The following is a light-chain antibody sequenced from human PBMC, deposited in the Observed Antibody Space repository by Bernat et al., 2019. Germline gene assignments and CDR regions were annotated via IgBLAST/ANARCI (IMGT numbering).Light chain of an antibody. CDR3: QQRTNWIT. CDR2: DAS. J-gene: IGKJ5*01. Sequence: EIVLTQSPATLSLSPGDRATLSCRASQSVNTYLAWYQQKSGQAPRLLIYDASTRATGIPARFSGGGSGTDLTLTISSLEPEDFAVYYCQQRTNWITFGQGTRLGIK. V-gene: IGKV3-11*01. CDR1: QSVNTY.